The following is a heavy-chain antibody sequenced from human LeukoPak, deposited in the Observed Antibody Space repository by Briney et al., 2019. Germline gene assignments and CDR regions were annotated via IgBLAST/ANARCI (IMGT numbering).Heavy chain of an antibody. D-gene: IGHD4-17*01. CDR2: INPNSGGT. CDR1: GYTFTGYY. Sequence: ASVKVSCKASGYTFTGYYMHWVRQAPGQGLEWMGWINPNSGGTNYAQKFQGRVTMTRDTSISTAYMELSRLRSDDTAVYYCARVADRMTTVPFLDYWGQGTLVPVSS. CDR3: ARVADRMTTVPFLDY. J-gene: IGHJ4*02. V-gene: IGHV1-2*02.